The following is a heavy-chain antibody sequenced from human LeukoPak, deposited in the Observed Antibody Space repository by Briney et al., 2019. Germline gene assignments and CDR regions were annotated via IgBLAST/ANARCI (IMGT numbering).Heavy chain of an antibody. Sequence: GGSLRLSCAASGFTFSNYWMTWLRQTPGKGLEWVGSIKQDGSEKYYVDSVKGRFTISRDNAKNSLYLQMNSLRAEDTAVYYCARAVDGGWYFDYWGQGTLVTVSS. CDR1: GFTFSNYW. CDR2: IKQDGSEK. CDR3: ARAVDGGWYFDY. D-gene: IGHD3-16*01. V-gene: IGHV3-7*01. J-gene: IGHJ4*02.